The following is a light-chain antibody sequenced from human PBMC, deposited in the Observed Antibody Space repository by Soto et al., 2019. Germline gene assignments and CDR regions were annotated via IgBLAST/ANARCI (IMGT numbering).Light chain of an antibody. J-gene: IGKJ5*01. CDR3: KQYGSSLIT. CDR2: GAS. V-gene: IGKV3-20*01. CDR1: QTIRSTY. Sequence: DIVLTQSPGTLSLSPGERVTLSCRASQTIRSTYFAWYQQKPGQAPRLLIYGASSRATGIPVRFRGTGSGTDFALTISRLEPEDSAVYYCKQYGSSLITFGRGTRLEIK.